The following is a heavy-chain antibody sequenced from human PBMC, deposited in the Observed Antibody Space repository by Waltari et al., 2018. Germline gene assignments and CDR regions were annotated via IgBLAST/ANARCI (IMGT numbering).Heavy chain of an antibody. Sequence: EVQLLESGGGLVQPGGSLRLSCAASGFTFSSYAMSWVRQAPGKGLEWFSAISGSGGSTYYADSVKGRFTISRDNSKNTLYLQMNSLRAEDTAVYYCAFQGRASWDPFDYWGQGTLVTVSS. V-gene: IGHV3-23*01. CDR3: AFQGRASWDPFDY. CDR1: GFTFSSYA. CDR2: ISGSGGST. D-gene: IGHD7-27*01. J-gene: IGHJ4*02.